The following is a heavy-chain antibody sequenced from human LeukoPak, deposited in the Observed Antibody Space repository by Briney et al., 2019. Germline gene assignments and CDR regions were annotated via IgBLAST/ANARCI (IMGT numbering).Heavy chain of an antibody. V-gene: IGHV1-2*02. CDR1: GYTFTDYY. CDR3: AQSIEAVNWFDP. J-gene: IGHJ5*02. CDR2: INPNSGGT. D-gene: IGHD6-6*01. Sequence: GASVKVSCKASGYTFTDYYIHWVRQAPGQGLEWMGWINPNSGGTNYAQKFQGRVAMTRDTSISTAYMELSRLRSDDTAVYYCAQSIEAVNWFDPWGQGTLVTVSS.